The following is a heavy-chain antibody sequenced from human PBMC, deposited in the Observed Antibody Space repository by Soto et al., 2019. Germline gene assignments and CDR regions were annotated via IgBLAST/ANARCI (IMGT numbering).Heavy chain of an antibody. J-gene: IGHJ4*02. D-gene: IGHD1-1*01. V-gene: IGHV4-34*01. CDR1: GGSFSGYF. Sequence: PSETLSLTCTVSGGSFSGYFWTWIRQPPGKGLEWLAEINHSGITNYNPSVESRVSMSVDTSKNQFSLRLYSVTAADTAVYYCVRGPYNYNSRYFDYWGQGTLVTLSS. CDR3: VRGPYNYNSRYFDY. CDR2: INHSGIT.